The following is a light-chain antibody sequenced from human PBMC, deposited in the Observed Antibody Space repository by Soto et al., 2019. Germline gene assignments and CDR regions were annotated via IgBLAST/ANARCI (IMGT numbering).Light chain of an antibody. CDR2: EVS. CDR3: SSYTSSSTLYV. V-gene: IGLV2-14*01. J-gene: IGLJ1*01. Sequence: QSALTQPASVSGSPGQSITISCTGTSSDVGGYNYVSWYQQHPGKAPKLMIYEVSNRPSGVSNRFSGSKSGNTASLTISGLQAEDEADYYCSSYTSSSTLYVFGTGTQLTVI. CDR1: SSDVGGYNY.